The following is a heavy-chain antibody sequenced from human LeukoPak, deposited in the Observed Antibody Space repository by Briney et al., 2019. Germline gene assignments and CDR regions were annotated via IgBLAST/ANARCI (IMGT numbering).Heavy chain of an antibody. J-gene: IGHJ6*04. V-gene: IGHV1-69*06. Sequence: ASVKVSCKASGGTFSSYAISWVRQAPGQGLEWMGGIIPILGTANYAQKFQGRVTITADKSTSTAYMELSSLRSEDTAVYYCARAYGNYYYGMDVWGKGTTVTVSS. CDR3: ARAYGNYYYGMDV. D-gene: IGHD3-10*01. CDR1: GGTFSSYA. CDR2: IIPILGTA.